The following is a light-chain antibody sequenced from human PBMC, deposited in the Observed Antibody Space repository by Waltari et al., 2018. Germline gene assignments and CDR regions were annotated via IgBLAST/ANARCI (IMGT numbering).Light chain of an antibody. CDR3: SSYAGSNYLV. J-gene: IGLJ2*01. Sequence: QSALTQPSSASASPGQSVTISFSGTRSDIGAYNHVSWYHQHPGKAPKFSMFEVTKRPSGVPDRFSGSKSGITASLTISGLQPEDEADYYCSSYAGSNYLVFGGGTKLTVL. CDR2: EVT. V-gene: IGLV2-8*01. CDR1: RSDIGAYNH.